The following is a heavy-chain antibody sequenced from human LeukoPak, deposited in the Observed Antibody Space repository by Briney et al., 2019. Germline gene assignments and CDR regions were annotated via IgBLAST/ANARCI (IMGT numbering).Heavy chain of an antibody. CDR2: IKQDGSVQ. CDR3: ARKGLGDC. J-gene: IGHJ4*02. D-gene: IGHD3-22*01. CDR1: GITFTSSS. V-gene: IGHV3-7*01. Sequence: GGSLRLSCAASGITFTSSSMTWVRQAPGKGLEWVANIKQDGSVQYYVDSVKGRFTISRDNAKNSLYLQMNSLRAEDTAVYYCARKGLGDCWGQGTLVTVSS.